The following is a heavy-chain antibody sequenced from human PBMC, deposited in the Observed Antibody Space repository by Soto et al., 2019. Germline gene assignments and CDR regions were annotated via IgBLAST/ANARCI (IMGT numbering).Heavy chain of an antibody. CDR1: GFRFSTYT. Sequence: EGSLRRSCAASGFRFSTYTMVWVRPAPGKGLEWGSSISGDCATTYYADSVKGRFTISRDKSKNTLFLQMNSLRVEDTAVYHCARRSYGDLSRYLGYWGQGARGTVSS. D-gene: IGHD4-17*01. CDR3: ARRSYGDLSRYLGY. J-gene: IGHJ4*02. V-gene: IGHV3-23*01. CDR2: ISGDCATT.